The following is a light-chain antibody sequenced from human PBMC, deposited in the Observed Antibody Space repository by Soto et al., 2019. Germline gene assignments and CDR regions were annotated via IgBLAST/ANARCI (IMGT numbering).Light chain of an antibody. CDR3: QAWDSSTVV. CDR2: QDS. V-gene: IGLV3-1*01. J-gene: IGLJ2*01. CDR1: KLGDKY. Sequence: SYELTQPPSVSVSPGQTASITCSGDKLGDKYACWYQQKPGQSPVLVIYQDSKRPSGIPERFSGSNSGNTATLTISGTQAMDEADYYSQAWDSSTVVFGGGTKLTDL.